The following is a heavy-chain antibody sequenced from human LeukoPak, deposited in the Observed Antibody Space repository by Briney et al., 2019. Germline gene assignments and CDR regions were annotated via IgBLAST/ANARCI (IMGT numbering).Heavy chain of an antibody. CDR3: ARAHLSSASTDYMDV. J-gene: IGHJ6*03. D-gene: IGHD6-6*01. CDR1: GFTFSIYG. Sequence: GGSLRLSCAASGFTFSIYGIHWVRQAPGKGLEWVAFIRYDGNDKYYADSVKGRFTISRDKSKNTLYLQMNSVRVEDTAVYYCARAHLSSASTDYMDVWGKGTTVTVSS. V-gene: IGHV3-30*02. CDR2: IRYDGNDK.